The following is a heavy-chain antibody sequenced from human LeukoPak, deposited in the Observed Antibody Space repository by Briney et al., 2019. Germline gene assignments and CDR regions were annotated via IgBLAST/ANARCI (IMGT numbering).Heavy chain of an antibody. V-gene: IGHV4-59*08. Sequence: SETLSLTCTVSGDSISSYYWSWIPHPPGKGLEWIGYIYYSGGTDYNPSLKSRVTISVDTSKNQFSLKLRSVTAADTAVYYCARHVTISGPYDASDIWGQGTMVTVSP. CDR1: GDSISSYY. CDR3: ARHVTISGPYDASDI. D-gene: IGHD5-24*01. CDR2: IYYSGGT. J-gene: IGHJ3*02.